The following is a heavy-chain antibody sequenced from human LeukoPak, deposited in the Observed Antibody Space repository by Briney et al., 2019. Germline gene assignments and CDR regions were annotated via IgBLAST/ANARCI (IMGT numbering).Heavy chain of an antibody. Sequence: GSSVNVSCKASGGTFSSNGISWVRQAPGQGLEWMGGIIPIFGTANYAQKFQGRVTITADESTSTAYMELSSLRSEDTAVYYCARLDEYSSSSRYYGMDVWGQGTTVTVSS. CDR3: ARLDEYSSSSRYYGMDV. CDR1: GGTFSSNG. J-gene: IGHJ6*02. CDR2: IIPIFGTA. D-gene: IGHD6-6*01. V-gene: IGHV1-69*01.